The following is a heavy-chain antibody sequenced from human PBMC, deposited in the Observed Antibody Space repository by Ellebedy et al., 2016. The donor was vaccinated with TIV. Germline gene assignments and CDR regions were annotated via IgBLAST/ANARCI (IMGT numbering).Heavy chain of an antibody. J-gene: IGHJ3*02. D-gene: IGHD3-3*01. CDR1: GGSISTYY. Sequence: MPSETLSLTCTVSGGSISTYYWSWIRQPPGKGLEWIGFVYYSGTTTYHPSLKSRVAISVDTSKNQFSLKVNSVTAADTAVYYCARGWREWADAFDIWGQGTLVTVSA. CDR3: ARGWREWADAFDI. CDR2: VYYSGTT. V-gene: IGHV4-59*01.